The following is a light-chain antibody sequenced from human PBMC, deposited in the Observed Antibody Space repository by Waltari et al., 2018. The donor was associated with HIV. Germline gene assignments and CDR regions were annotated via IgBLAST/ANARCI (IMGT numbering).Light chain of an antibody. CDR2: VNSDGSH. Sequence: QLVLTQSPSASASLGASVKLTCSLRSGHSTSAIAWHQQQPTKGPRFLMKVNSDGSHNKRDEIPDRFSGSSSGTERYLTISSLQYDDEADYYCQTWGAGIQVFGGGTKLTVL. CDR3: QTWGAGIQV. J-gene: IGLJ2*01. CDR1: SGHSTSA. V-gene: IGLV4-69*01.